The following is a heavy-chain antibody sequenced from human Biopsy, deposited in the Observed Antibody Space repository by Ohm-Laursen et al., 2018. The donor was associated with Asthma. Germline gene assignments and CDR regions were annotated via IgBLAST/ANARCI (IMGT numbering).Heavy chain of an antibody. J-gene: IGHJ6*02. CDR1: GFTFSSYG. V-gene: IGHV3-30*18. Sequence: SLRLSCAASGFTFSSYGMHWVRQAPGKGLKWVAVISYDGSNKYYADSVKGRFTISRDNSKNTLYLQMNSLRAEDTAVYYCAKVQAEYYYYYDVDVWGQGTTVIVSS. CDR2: ISYDGSNK. D-gene: IGHD4-11*01. CDR3: AKVQAEYYYYYDVDV.